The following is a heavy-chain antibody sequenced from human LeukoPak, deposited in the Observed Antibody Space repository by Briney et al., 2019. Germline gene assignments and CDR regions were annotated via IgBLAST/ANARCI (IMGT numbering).Heavy chain of an antibody. CDR2: ISGSGGST. CDR1: GFTFSSYA. V-gene: IGHV3-23*01. CDR3: AKNIWDLAYCGGDCYSAY. J-gene: IGHJ4*02. D-gene: IGHD2-21*02. Sequence: GGSLRLSCAASGFTFSSYAMSWVRQAPGKGLEWVSAISGSGGSTYYADSVKGRFTISRDNSKNTLYLQMNSLRAEDTAVYYCAKNIWDLAYCGGDCYSAYWGQGTQVTVSS.